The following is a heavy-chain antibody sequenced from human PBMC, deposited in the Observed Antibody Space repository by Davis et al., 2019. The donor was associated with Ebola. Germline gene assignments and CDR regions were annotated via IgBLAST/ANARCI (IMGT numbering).Heavy chain of an antibody. CDR3: ARAQGYCTNGVCYYYYYGMDV. J-gene: IGHJ6*02. CDR2: INPSGGST. Sequence: ASVKVSCKASGYTFTSYYMHWVRQAPGQGLEWMGIINPSGGSTSYAQKFQGRVTMTRDTSTSTVYMELSSLRSEDTAVYYCARAQGYCTNGVCYYYYYGMDVWGQGTTVTVSS. V-gene: IGHV1-46*01. D-gene: IGHD2-8*01. CDR1: GYTFTSYY.